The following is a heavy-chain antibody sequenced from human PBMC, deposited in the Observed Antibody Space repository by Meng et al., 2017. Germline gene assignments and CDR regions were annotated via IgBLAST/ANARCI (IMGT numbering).Heavy chain of an antibody. J-gene: IGHJ4*02. Sequence: ECLAQFEGSPRLSCADSGFNFSRYSMRWVREAPGKVLEWVSGISGSGGSTYYAESVKGRFTISRDNPKNTLYLQMNSLRAEDTAVYYCARQWELPLTYSFDYWGQGTLVTVSS. CDR1: GFNFSRYS. V-gene: IGHV3-23*01. D-gene: IGHD1-26*01. CDR2: ISGSGGST. CDR3: ARQWELPLTYSFDY.